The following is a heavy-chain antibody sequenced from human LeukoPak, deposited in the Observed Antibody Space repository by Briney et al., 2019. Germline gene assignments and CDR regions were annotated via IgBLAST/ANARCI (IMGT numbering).Heavy chain of an antibody. J-gene: IGHJ4*02. V-gene: IGHV3-21*01. CDR2: ICRSSENI. CDR1: GFTFSSYS. CDR3: ARVSSPVAGTRDPPEY. D-gene: IGHD6-19*01. Sequence: GGSLRLSCAASGFTFSSYSMSWVRQAPGKGLEWVSSICRSSENIYYADSVKGRFTISRDNAKNSLYLLMDSLRAEDTAVYYCARVSSPVAGTRDPPEYWGQGTLVTVSS.